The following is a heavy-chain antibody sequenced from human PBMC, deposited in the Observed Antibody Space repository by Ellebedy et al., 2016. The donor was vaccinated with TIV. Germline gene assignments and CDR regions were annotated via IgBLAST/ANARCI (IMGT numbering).Heavy chain of an antibody. Sequence: GESLKISCKASGYIFTKEWIAWVRQMPGKGLEWMGVIYPGDSDVRFNPSFQGQVIISADKSISTAYLQWTSLKASDTAMYFCARLGDVVVLPAAISGYFDFWGQGTLVTVSS. J-gene: IGHJ4*02. CDR3: ARLGDVVVLPAAISGYFDF. CDR1: GYIFTKEW. CDR2: IYPGDSDV. V-gene: IGHV5-51*01. D-gene: IGHD2-2*02.